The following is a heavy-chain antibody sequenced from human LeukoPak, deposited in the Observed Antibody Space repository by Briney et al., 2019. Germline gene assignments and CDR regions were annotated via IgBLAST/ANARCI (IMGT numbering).Heavy chain of an antibody. V-gene: IGHV1-18*01. CDR1: GYTFTSYG. D-gene: IGHD4-17*01. CDR2: ISAYNGNT. Sequence: ASVKVSCKASGYTFTSYGISWVRQAPGQGLEWMGWISAYNGNTNYAQKLQGRVTMTTDTSTSTAYMELRSLRSDDTAVYYCARVPHDYGDSQYYFDYWGQGTLVTVSS. J-gene: IGHJ4*02. CDR3: ARVPHDYGDSQYYFDY.